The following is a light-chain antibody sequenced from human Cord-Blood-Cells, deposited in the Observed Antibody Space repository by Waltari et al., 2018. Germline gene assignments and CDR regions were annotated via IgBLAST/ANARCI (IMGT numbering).Light chain of an antibody. Sequence: DIQMTQSHSSLSESVGDRVTITCRASKSISSYLNWYQQKPGKAPKLLIYAASSLQSGVPSRFSGSGSGTDFTLTISSLQPEDFATYYCQQSYSTPHTFGQGTKLEIK. CDR1: KSISSY. CDR3: QQSYSTPHT. V-gene: IGKV1-39*01. J-gene: IGKJ2*01. CDR2: AAS.